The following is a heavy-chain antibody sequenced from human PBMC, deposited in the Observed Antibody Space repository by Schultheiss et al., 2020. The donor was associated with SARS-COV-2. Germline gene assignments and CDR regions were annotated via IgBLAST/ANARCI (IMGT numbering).Heavy chain of an antibody. CDR2: INSDGSST. J-gene: IGHJ3*02. CDR3: AKVKGYCSSTSCSHAFDI. D-gene: IGHD2-2*01. CDR1: GFTFSSYE. Sequence: GGSLRLSCAASGFTFSSYEMNWVRQAPGKGLVWVSRINSDGSSTSYADSVKGRFTISRDNAKNSLYLQMNSLRAEDTALYYCAKVKGYCSSTSCSHAFDIWGQGTMVTVSS. V-gene: IGHV3-74*01.